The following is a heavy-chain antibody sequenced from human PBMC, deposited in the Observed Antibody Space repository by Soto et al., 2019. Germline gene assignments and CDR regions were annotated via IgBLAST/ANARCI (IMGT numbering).Heavy chain of an antibody. CDR3: AGSGYSSSWPYFDY. V-gene: IGHV4-59*01. D-gene: IGHD6-13*01. CDR2: IYYSGST. J-gene: IGHJ4*02. Sequence: SETLSLTCTVSGGSISSYYWSWIRQPPGKGLEWIGYIYYSGSTNYNPSLKSRVTISVDTSKNQFSLKLSSVTAADTAVYYCAGSGYSSSWPYFDYWGQGTLVTVSS. CDR1: GGSISSYY.